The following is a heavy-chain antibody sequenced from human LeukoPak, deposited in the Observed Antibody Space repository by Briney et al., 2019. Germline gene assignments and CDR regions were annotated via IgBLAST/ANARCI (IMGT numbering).Heavy chain of an antibody. CDR2: IYYSGST. CDR3: ASRPYVWGSYRRPIDY. V-gene: IGHV4-39*01. J-gene: IGHJ4*02. CDR1: GGSISSSSYY. Sequence: PSETLSLTCTVSGGSISSSSYYWGWIRQPPGKGLEWIGSIYYSGSTYYNPSLKSRVTISVDTSKNQFSLKLSSVTAADTAVYYCASRPYVWGSYRRPIDYWGQGTLVTVSS. D-gene: IGHD3-16*02.